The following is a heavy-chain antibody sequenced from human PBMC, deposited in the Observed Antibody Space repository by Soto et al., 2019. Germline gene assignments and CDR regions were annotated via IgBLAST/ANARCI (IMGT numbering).Heavy chain of an antibody. V-gene: IGHV1-2*02. D-gene: IGHD1-26*01. CDR1: GYTFTVYY. CDR3: ARDLAKDGGSAGFDC. J-gene: IGHJ4*02. CDR2: INPKSGGT. Sequence: QVQLVQSGAEVKKPGASVNVSCKASGYTFTVYYMHWVRQAPGQGLEWMGWINPKSGGTMYPQKFQGRVTMTWDTSISSAYMALTRLRSDDTAVYYRARDLAKDGGSAGFDCWGQGTLVTVSS.